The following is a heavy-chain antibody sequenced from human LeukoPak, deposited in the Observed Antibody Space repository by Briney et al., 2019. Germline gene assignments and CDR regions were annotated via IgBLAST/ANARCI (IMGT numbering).Heavy chain of an antibody. Sequence: SETLSLTCAVYGGSFSGYYWSWIRQPPGKGLEWIGEINLSGSTNYNPSLKSRVTISVDTSKNQFSLKLSSVTAADTAVYYCARLGFLYGSGSYYRDWGQGTLVTVSS. D-gene: IGHD3-10*01. CDR3: ARLGFLYGSGSYYRD. V-gene: IGHV4-34*01. J-gene: IGHJ4*02. CDR2: INLSGST. CDR1: GGSFSGYY.